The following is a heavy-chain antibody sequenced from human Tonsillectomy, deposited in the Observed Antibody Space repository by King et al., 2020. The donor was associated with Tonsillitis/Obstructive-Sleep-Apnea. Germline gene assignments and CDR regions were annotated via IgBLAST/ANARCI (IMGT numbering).Heavy chain of an antibody. Sequence: QLVQSGAEVKKPGASVKVSCKASGYTFTSYDINWVRQATGQGLEWMGWMNPNSGNTGYAQKFQGRVTMTRNTSISTAYMELSSLRSEDTAVYYCARVIRVRGVRNYDFDIWGKGTMVTVSS. CDR3: ARVIRVRGVRNYDFDI. CDR1: GYTFTSYD. V-gene: IGHV1-8*01. CDR2: MNPNSGNT. J-gene: IGHJ3*02. D-gene: IGHD3-10*01.